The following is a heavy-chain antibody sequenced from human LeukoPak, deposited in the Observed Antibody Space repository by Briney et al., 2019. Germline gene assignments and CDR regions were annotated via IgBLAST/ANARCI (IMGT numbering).Heavy chain of an antibody. CDR3: AKDNPHYYDSIGYCDY. J-gene: IGHJ4*02. V-gene: IGHV3-43*02. Sequence: WGSLRLPCAASGFTFDDYARHWVRQAPGKGLEWVSLISGDGGSTYYADSVKGRFTISRDNGKNSVYLQMNSLRTEDTALYYCAKDNPHYYDSIGYCDYCGQGTLVTVSS. CDR2: ISGDGGST. CDR1: GFTFDDYA. D-gene: IGHD3-22*01.